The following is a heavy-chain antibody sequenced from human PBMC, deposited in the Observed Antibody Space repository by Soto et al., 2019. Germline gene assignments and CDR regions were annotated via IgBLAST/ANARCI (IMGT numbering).Heavy chain of an antibody. CDR1: GFTFSSYW. CDR2: INSDGSST. J-gene: IGHJ2*01. CDR3: ARGGSLNWYFDL. D-gene: IGHD1-26*01. V-gene: IGHV3-74*01. Sequence: EVQLVESGGGLVQPGGSLRLCWAASGFTFSSYWMHWVRQAPGKGLVWVSRINSDGSSTSYADSVKGRFTISRDNAKNTLYLQMNSLRAEDTAVYYCARGGSLNWYFDLWGRGTLVTVSS.